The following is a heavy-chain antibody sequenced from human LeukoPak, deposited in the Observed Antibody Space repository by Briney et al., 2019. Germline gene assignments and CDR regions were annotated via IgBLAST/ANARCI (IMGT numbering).Heavy chain of an antibody. CDR1: GYSFTSYW. CDR2: IYPGDSDT. Sequence: GESLQISCKGSGYSFTSYWIGWVRPLPGKGLEWMGIIYPGDSDTRYSPSFQGQVTISADKSISTAYLQWSSLKASDTAMYYCARPHYCSSTSCYRFDYWGQGTLVTVSS. CDR3: ARPHYCSSTSCYRFDY. J-gene: IGHJ4*02. D-gene: IGHD2-2*01. V-gene: IGHV5-51*01.